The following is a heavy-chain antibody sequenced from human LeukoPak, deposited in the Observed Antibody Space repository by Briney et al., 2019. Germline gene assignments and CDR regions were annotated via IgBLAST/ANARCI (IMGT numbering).Heavy chain of an antibody. V-gene: IGHV4-34*01. Sequence: PSETLSLTCAVYGGSFCGYYWSWIRQPPGKGLEWIGEINHSGSTNYNPSLKSRVTISVDTSKNQFSLKLSSVTAADTAVYYCARRLAAAGSDWFDPWGRGTLVTVSS. CDR3: ARRLAAAGSDWFDP. CDR1: GGSFCGYY. J-gene: IGHJ5*02. D-gene: IGHD6-13*01. CDR2: INHSGST.